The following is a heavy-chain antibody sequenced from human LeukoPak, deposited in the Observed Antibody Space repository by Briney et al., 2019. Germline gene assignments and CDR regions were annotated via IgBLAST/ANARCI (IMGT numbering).Heavy chain of an antibody. CDR2: INQDGSMK. CDR1: GFAFSTYW. D-gene: IGHD3-3*01. Sequence: GGSLRLSCAASGFAFSTYWMDWVRQAPGKGLEWVGNINQDGSMKHYVDSVRGRFTISRDNARNSVYLQMSALRVEDTAVCYCTRDFVFWGQGSLVTASS. CDR3: TRDFVF. J-gene: IGHJ4*02. V-gene: IGHV3-7*01.